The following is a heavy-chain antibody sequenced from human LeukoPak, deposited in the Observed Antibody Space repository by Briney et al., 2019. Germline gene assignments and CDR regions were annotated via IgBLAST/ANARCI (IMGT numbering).Heavy chain of an antibody. D-gene: IGHD1-26*01. CDR3: ARPNSGSYIALGFDY. CDR1: GYTFTGYY. Sequence: ASVKVSCKASGYTFTGYYIHWFRQAPGQGLEWMGIIYPSGGSTSYAQKFQGRVTMTRDTSTSTVYMELTSLSSEDTAVYYCARPNSGSYIALGFDYWGQGTLVTVSS. J-gene: IGHJ4*02. V-gene: IGHV1-46*01. CDR2: IYPSGGST.